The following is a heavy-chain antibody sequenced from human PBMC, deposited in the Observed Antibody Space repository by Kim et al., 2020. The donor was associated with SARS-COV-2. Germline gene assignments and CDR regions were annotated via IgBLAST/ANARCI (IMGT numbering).Heavy chain of an antibody. J-gene: IGHJ4*02. D-gene: IGHD3-3*01. Sequence: PSLMSRFTISVDTSMNQFSLKLSSVTAADTAVYYCARALTIFGVVISAFDYWGQGTLVTVSS. CDR3: ARALTIFGVVISAFDY. V-gene: IGHV4-31*02.